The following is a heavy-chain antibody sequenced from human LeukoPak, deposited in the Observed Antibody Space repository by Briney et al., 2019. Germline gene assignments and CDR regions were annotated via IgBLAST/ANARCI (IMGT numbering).Heavy chain of an antibody. D-gene: IGHD2-2*01. V-gene: IGHV3-23*01. J-gene: IGHJ4*02. CDR1: GFTFSSYW. Sequence: PGGSLRLSCAASGFTFSSYWMSWVRQAPGKGLEWVSAISGSGGSTYYADSVKGRFTISRDNSKNTLYLQMNSLRAEDTAVYYCAKDPSGVKKYQLLPVRFDYWGQGTLVTVSS. CDR3: AKDPSGVKKYQLLPVRFDY. CDR2: ISGSGGST.